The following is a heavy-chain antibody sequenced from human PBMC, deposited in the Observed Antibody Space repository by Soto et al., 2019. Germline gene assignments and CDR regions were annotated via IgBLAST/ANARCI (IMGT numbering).Heavy chain of an antibody. Sequence: ETLSLTCTVSGGSISSYYWSWIRQPPGKGLEWIGYIYYSGSTNYNPSLKSRVTISVDTSKNQFSLKLSSVTAADTAVYYCARAPNTAMADYWGQGTLVTSPQ. CDR1: GGSISSYY. D-gene: IGHD5-18*01. CDR3: ARAPNTAMADY. J-gene: IGHJ4*02. V-gene: IGHV4-59*01. CDR2: IYYSGST.